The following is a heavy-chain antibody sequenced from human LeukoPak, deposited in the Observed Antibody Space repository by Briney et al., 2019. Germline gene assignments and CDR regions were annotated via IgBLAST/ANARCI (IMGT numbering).Heavy chain of an antibody. CDR3: ARPYDILTGYYSH. Sequence: ASVKVSCKASGYTFTGYYMHWVRQAPGQGLEWMGWINPNSGGTNYAQKFQGRVTMTRDTSISTAYMELSRLRSDDTAVYYCARPYDILTGYYSHRGQGTLVTVSS. J-gene: IGHJ4*02. CDR2: INPNSGGT. V-gene: IGHV1-2*02. CDR1: GYTFTGYY. D-gene: IGHD3-9*01.